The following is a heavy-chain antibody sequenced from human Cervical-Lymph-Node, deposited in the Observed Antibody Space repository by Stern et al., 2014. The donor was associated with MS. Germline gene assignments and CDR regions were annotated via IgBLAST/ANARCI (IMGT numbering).Heavy chain of an antibody. V-gene: IGHV1-18*01. CDR1: GYTFTTYG. D-gene: IGHD2-8*01. CDR3: ARDKMHAFDY. CDR2: ISADSGNK. Sequence: VQLVESGTEVKKPGASVLVSCKASGYTFTTYGITWVRQAPGQGLEGMGWISADSGNKKDAQKFQDRVTMTRDTTTGTAYMEVRSLRSEDTAVYYCARDKMHAFDYWGQGTQVTVPS. J-gene: IGHJ4*02.